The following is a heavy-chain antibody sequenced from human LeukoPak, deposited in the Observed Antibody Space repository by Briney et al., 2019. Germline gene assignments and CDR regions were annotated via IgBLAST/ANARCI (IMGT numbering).Heavy chain of an antibody. Sequence: GGSLRLSCAASGFTFSSYWMSWVRQAPGKGLEWVANIKQDGSEKHYVESVKGRFTISRDNAKNSLYLQMNSLRAEGTAVYYCARAIGHFDYWGQGTLVTVSS. D-gene: IGHD3-22*01. V-gene: IGHV3-7*01. CDR1: GFTFSSYW. CDR2: IKQDGSEK. J-gene: IGHJ4*02. CDR3: ARAIGHFDY.